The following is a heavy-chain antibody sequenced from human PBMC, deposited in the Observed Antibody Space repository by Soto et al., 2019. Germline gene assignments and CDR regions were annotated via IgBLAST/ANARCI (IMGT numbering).Heavy chain of an antibody. CDR1: GFTFSSYG. V-gene: IGHV3-30*18. Sequence: QVQLVESGGGVVQPGRSLRLSCAASGFTFSSYGMHWVRQAPGKGLEWVAVISYDGSNKYYADSVKGRFTISRDNSKNTLYLQMNSLRAEDTAVYYCAKDIAAASWNGMDVW. J-gene: IGHJ6*01. CDR3: AKDIAAASWNGMDV. D-gene: IGHD6-13*01. CDR2: ISYDGSNK.